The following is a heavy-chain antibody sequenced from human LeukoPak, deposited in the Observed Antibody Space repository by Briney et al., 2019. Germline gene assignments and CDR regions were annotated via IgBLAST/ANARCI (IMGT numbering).Heavy chain of an antibody. CDR3: ARGPQFCSGGSCYGYYFDY. J-gene: IGHJ4*02. CDR1: GFTFSSYS. Sequence: GGSLRLSCAASGFTFSSYSMNWVRQPPGKGLEWVASISSSGSYIYYADSVKGRFSISRDSAKNSLYLQMNSLRAEDTAVYYCARGPQFCSGGSCYGYYFDYWGQGTLVTVSS. D-gene: IGHD2-15*01. CDR2: ISSSGSYI. V-gene: IGHV3-21*01.